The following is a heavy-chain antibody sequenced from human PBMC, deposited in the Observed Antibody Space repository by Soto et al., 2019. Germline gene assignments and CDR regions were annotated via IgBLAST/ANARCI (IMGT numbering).Heavy chain of an antibody. V-gene: IGHV3-23*01. CDR3: ARGGPDVCGTGQHYYCLDV. J-gene: IGHJ6*02. CDR1: EFTFSLNV. Sequence: GGSLRLSCVGSEFTFSLNVNCWVRQAPGQGPEWASFSSGSGASTYYSDSVKSRFAISRDNSKNTVYLQMNNLRPEDTAIYTCARGGPDVCGTGQHYYCLDVWGPGTLVTVSS. D-gene: IGHD2-21*01. CDR2: SSGSGAST.